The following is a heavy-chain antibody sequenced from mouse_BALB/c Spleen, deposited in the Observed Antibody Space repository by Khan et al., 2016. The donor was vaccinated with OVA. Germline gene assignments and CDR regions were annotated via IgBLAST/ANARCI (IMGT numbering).Heavy chain of an antibody. CDR1: GYTFTDYA. Sequence: QVQLKESGAELVRPGVSVKISCKASGYTFTDYAMHWVKQRHAKSLEWIGVISTNYGDGDYNQKFQGKASMTVDRSSSTVYMELARLTSEDSAIYYCVRGGKFAYGGQGTLVTVSA. J-gene: IGHJ3*01. CDR2: ISTNYGDG. D-gene: IGHD1-1*02. V-gene: IGHV1S137*01. CDR3: VRGGKFAY.